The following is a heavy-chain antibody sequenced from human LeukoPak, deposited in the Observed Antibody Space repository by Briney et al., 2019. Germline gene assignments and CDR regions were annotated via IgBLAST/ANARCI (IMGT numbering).Heavy chain of an antibody. J-gene: IGHJ4*02. D-gene: IGHD3-22*01. CDR1: GGSISSYY. CDR3: ARQWSITIIVGGFDY. V-gene: IGHV4-4*07. Sequence: PSETLSLTCTVSGGSISSYYWSWIRQPAGKGLEWIGRIYTSGSTNYNPSPKSRVTMSVDTSKNQFSLKLSSVTAADTAVYYCARQWSITIIVGGFDYWGQGTLVTVSS. CDR2: IYTSGST.